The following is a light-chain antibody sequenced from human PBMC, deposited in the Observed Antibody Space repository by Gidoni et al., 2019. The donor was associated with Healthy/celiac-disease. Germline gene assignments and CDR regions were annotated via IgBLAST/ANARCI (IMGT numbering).Light chain of an antibody. CDR3: QQYYSYPWT. J-gene: IGKJ1*01. CDR1: QGISSY. V-gene: IGKV1-8*01. Sequence: AIRMTQSPSSLSASTGDRVTITFRASQGISSYLAWYQQKPGKAPKLLIYAASTLQSGVPSRFSGSGSGTDFTLTISCLQSEDFATYYCQQYYSYPWTFXQXTKVEIK. CDR2: AAS.